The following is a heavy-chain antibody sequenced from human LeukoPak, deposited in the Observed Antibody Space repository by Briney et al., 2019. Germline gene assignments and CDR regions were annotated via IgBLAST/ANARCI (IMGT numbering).Heavy chain of an antibody. J-gene: IGHJ4*02. CDR1: GFTFSSYD. V-gene: IGHV3-30*02. D-gene: IGHD3-9*01. CDR2: LQYDGNNK. CDR3: ARAGDYDILTGYLDY. Sequence: GGSLRLSCEASGFTFSSYDMHWVRQAPGEGLEWVAFLQYDGNNKYYAESVRGRFTISKDNSKNTLFLQMNSLRAEDTAVYYCARAGDYDILTGYLDYWGQGTLVTVSS.